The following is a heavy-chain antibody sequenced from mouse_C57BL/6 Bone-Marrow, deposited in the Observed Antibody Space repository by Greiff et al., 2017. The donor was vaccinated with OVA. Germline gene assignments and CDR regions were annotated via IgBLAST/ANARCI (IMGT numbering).Heavy chain of an antibody. CDR3: ARTYYSKDWYFDV. D-gene: IGHD2-5*01. Sequence: QVQLQQSGAELVRPGTSVKMSCKASGYTFTNYWIGWAKQRPGHGLEWIGDIYPGGGYTNYNEKFKGKATLTADKSSSTAYMQFSSLTSEESAIYYCARTYYSKDWYFDVWGTGTTVNVSS. CDR1: GYTFTNYW. V-gene: IGHV1-63*01. CDR2: IYPGGGYT. J-gene: IGHJ1*03.